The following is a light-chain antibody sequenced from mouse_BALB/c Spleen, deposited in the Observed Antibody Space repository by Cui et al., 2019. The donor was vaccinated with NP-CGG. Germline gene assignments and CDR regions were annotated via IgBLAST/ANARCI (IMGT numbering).Light chain of an antibody. J-gene: IGLJ1*01. CDR1: TGAVTSSNY. CDR2: GTN. CDR3: ALWYSNHWV. Sequence: QAVVTQESALTTSPGETVTLTCRSSTGAVTSSNYANWVQEKPDHLFTGLIGGTNNRAPGVPASFSGSLIGEKAALTITGAQTEDEAIYFCALWYSNHWVFGGGTKLTVL. V-gene: IGLV1*01.